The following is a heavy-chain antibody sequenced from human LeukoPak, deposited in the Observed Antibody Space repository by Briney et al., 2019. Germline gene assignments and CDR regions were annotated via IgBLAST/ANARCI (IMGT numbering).Heavy chain of an antibody. CDR1: GVSISSGGYY. J-gene: IGHJ4*02. V-gene: IGHV4-31*03. Sequence: SETLSLTCTVSGVSISSGGYYWSWIRQHPGKGLEWTGYIYYSGSTYYNPSLKSRVTISVDTSKNQFSLKLSSVTAADTAVYYCARLYYDILTGHGSYFDYWGQGTLVTVSS. CDR3: ARLYYDILTGHGSYFDY. D-gene: IGHD3-9*01. CDR2: IYYSGST.